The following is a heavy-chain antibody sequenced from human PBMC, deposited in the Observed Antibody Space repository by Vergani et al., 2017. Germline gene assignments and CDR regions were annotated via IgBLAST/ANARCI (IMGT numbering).Heavy chain of an antibody. J-gene: IGHJ4*02. CDR3: AREGGVLRYFDWLPFDY. D-gene: IGHD3-9*01. CDR2: INSDGSST. Sequence: EVQLVESGGGLVQPGGSLRLSCAASGFTFSSYWMHWVRPAPGKGLVWVSRINSDGSSTSYADSVKGRFTISRDNAKNTLYLQMNSLRAEDTAVYYCAREGGVLRYFDWLPFDYWGQGTLVTVSS. V-gene: IGHV3-74*01. CDR1: GFTFSSYW.